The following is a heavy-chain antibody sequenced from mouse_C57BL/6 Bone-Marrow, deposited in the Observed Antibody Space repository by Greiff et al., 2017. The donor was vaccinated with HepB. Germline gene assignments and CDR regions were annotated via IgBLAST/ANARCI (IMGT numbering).Heavy chain of an antibody. CDR1: GYTFTDYY. CDR2: INPYNGGT. D-gene: IGHD2-3*01. V-gene: IGHV1-19*01. CDR3: ARNEGYYVAFDV. Sequence: EVQVVESGPVLVKPGASVKMSCKASGYTFTDYYMNWVKQSHGKSLEWIGVINPYNGGTSYNQKFKGKATLTVDKSSSTAYMELSSLTSEDSAVYYCARNEGYYVAFDVWGTGTTVTVSS. J-gene: IGHJ1*03.